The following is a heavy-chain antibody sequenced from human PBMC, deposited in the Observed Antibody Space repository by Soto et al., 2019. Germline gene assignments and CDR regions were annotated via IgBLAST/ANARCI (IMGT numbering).Heavy chain of an antibody. CDR1: GFTFSSYA. D-gene: IGHD2-2*01. Sequence: EVQLVESGGGLVQPGGSLRLSCAASGFTFSSYAMHWVRQAPGKGLEYVSAISSNGGSTYYANSVKGRFTISRDNSKNRLYLQMASLRAEDMAVYYCARAKKERDNHQLLLGPSYYCYCMDVWGKGTTVTVSS. J-gene: IGHJ6*03. CDR2: ISSNGGST. CDR3: ARAKKERDNHQLLLGPSYYCYCMDV. V-gene: IGHV3-64*01.